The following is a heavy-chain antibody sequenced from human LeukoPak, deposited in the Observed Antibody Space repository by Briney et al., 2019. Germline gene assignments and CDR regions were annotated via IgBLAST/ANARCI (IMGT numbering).Heavy chain of an antibody. D-gene: IGHD5-12*01. CDR3: ARDGSSHNWFDP. CDR1: GYTFTGYY. V-gene: IGHV1-46*01. J-gene: IGHJ5*02. CDR2: INPSGGST. Sequence: ASVKVSCKASGYTFTGYYMHWVRQAPGQGLEWMGIINPSGGSTSYAQKFQGRVTMTRDMSTSTVYMELSSLRSEDTAVYYCARDGSSHNWFDPWGQGTLVTVSS.